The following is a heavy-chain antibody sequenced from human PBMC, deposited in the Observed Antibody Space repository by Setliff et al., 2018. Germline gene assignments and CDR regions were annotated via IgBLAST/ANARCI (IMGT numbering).Heavy chain of an antibody. J-gene: IGHJ4*02. D-gene: IGHD5-12*01. CDR3: ARGGTFRYFDF. CDR2: VYYSGTA. CDR1: DDSISSRHYY. V-gene: IGHV4-61*01. Sequence: PSETLSLTCTVSDDSISSRHYYWSWIRQPPGKGLEFIGYVYYSGTANYSPSLRSRLTISVDTSKNQFSLKLRSVTAADTAVYYCARGGTFRYFDFWGQGAPVTVSS.